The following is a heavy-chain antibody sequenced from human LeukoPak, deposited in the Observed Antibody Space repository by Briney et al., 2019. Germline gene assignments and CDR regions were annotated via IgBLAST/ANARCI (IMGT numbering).Heavy chain of an antibody. Sequence: AESLILSCGTSGFTFSSYAMSWVRKATGKRLEWVSAISGSGGSTYYADSVKGRFTISRDNSKNTLYLQMNSLRAEDTAVYYCAKKTMVRGVIPTYFDYWGQGTLVTVSS. D-gene: IGHD3-10*01. CDR3: AKKTMVRGVIPTYFDY. V-gene: IGHV3-23*01. J-gene: IGHJ4*02. CDR1: GFTFSSYA. CDR2: ISGSGGST.